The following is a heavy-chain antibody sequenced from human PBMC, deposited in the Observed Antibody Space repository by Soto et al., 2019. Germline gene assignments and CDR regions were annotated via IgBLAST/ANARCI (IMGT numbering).Heavy chain of an antibody. J-gene: IGHJ4*02. D-gene: IGHD3-22*01. CDR2: ISYSGST. Sequence: QVQLQESGPGLVKPSQTLSLTCTVSGGSISSGSYYWSWIRQHPGKGLEWIGYISYSGSTYYNPSLWSRATISVDTSKHQFSLKLNSVTAADTAVYYCARRENYRDTSGYYGFFDYWGQGTLVTVSS. CDR1: GGSISSGSYY. CDR3: ARRENYRDTSGYYGFFDY. V-gene: IGHV4-31*03.